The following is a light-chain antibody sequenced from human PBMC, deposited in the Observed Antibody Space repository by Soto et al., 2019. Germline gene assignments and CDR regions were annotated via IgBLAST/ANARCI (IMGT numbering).Light chain of an antibody. V-gene: IGLV2-14*03. CDR3: CSYAGSSTHV. J-gene: IGLJ1*01. CDR1: SSDVGGYNY. CDR2: DVS. Sequence: QSVLTQPASVSGSPGQSITISCTGTSSDVGGYNYVSWYQHHPGKAPKLMIYDVSNRPSGVSNRFSGSKSGNTASLSISGLQPEDEADYYCCSYAGSSTHVFGTGTKVTVL.